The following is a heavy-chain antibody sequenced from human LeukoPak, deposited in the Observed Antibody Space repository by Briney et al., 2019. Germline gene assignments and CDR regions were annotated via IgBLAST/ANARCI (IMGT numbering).Heavy chain of an antibody. J-gene: IGHJ6*02. CDR1: GYTFTGYY. CDR2: INPNSGGT. D-gene: IGHD2/OR15-2a*01. CDR3: ARVERASMTYYYGMDV. V-gene: IGHV1-2*02. Sequence: ASVKVSCKASGYTFTGYYMHWVRQAPGQGLEWMGWINPNSGGTNYAQKFQGRVTMTRDTSISTAYMELSRLRSDDTAVYYCARVERASMTYYYGMDVWGQVTTVTVSS.